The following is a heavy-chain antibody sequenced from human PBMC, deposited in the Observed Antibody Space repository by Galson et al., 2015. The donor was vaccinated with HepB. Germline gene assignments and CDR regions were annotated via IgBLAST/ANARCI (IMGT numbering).Heavy chain of an antibody. CDR1: GGTFSSYT. Sequence: SVKVSCKASGGTFSSYTISWVRQAPGQGLEWMGRIIPILGIANYAQKFQGRVTITADKSTSTAYMELSSLRSEDTAVYYCARDPSDYDDAFDIWGQGTMVTVSS. CDR2: IIPILGIA. J-gene: IGHJ3*02. D-gene: IGHD5-12*01. V-gene: IGHV1-69*04. CDR3: ARDPSDYDDAFDI.